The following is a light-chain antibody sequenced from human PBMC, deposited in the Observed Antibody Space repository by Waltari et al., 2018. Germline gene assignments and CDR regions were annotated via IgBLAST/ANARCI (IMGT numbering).Light chain of an antibody. CDR3: QKYGSLPAT. CDR1: QSISRF. J-gene: IGKJ1*01. CDR2: DAS. V-gene: IGKV3-20*01. Sequence: LSCRASQSISRFLAWYQQKPGQAPRLLIYDASTRATGIPDRFSGSGSGTDFSLTISRLEPEDIAVYYCQKYGSLPATFGQGTKVEIK.